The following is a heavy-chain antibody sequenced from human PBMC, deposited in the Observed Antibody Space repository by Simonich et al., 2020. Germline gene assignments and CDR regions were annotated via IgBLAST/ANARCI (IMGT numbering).Heavy chain of an antibody. D-gene: IGHD6-13*01. CDR2: ISRSSRYI. J-gene: IGHJ4*02. V-gene: IGHV3-21*01. CDR3: ARARGDSSSWYFDY. CDR1: GFTFSSYS. Sequence: EVQLVESGGGLVKPGGSLRLSCAASGFTFSSYSMNWVRQAPGKGLVWVSSISRSSRYIYYADSVKGIFTISRDNAKNSLYLQMNSLRAEDTAVYYCARARGDSSSWYFDYWGQGTLVTVSS.